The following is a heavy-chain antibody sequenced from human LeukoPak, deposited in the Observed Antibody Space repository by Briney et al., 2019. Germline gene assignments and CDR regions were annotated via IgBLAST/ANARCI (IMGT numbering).Heavy chain of an antibody. J-gene: IGHJ4*02. V-gene: IGHV3-21*01. CDR3: ARDQLRSFDY. Sequence: GGSLRLSCAASGFTFSSYSMNWVRQAPGKGLEWVSSISRGSSYIYHADSLKGRFTISRDNAKNSLYLQMNSLRTEDTAVYYRARDQLRSFDYWGQGTLVTVSS. CDR2: ISRGSSYI. D-gene: IGHD3-3*01. CDR1: GFTFSSYS.